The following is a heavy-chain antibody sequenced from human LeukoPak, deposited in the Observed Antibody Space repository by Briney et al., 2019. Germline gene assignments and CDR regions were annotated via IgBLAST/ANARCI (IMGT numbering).Heavy chain of an antibody. CDR3: EKTRRSGSFFYYYYYMDV. J-gene: IGHJ6*03. CDR2: ISWDGGST. D-gene: IGHD1-26*01. CDR1: GFTFDDYT. Sequence: GGSLRLSCAASGFTFDDYTMHWVHQAPGKGLEWVSLISWDGGSTYYADSVKGRFTISRDNSKNSLYLQMNSLRTEDTALYYCEKTRRSGSFFYYYYYMDVWGKGTTVTVSS. V-gene: IGHV3-43*01.